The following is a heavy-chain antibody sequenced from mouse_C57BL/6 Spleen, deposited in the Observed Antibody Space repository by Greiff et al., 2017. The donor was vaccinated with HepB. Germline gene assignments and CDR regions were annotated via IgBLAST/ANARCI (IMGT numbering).Heavy chain of an antibody. V-gene: IGHV5-4*03. CDR1: GFTFSSYA. J-gene: IGHJ2*01. CDR2: ISDGGSYT. D-gene: IGHD2-2*01. Sequence: DVMLVESGGGLVKPGGSLKLSCAASGFTFSSYAMSWVRQTPEKRLEWVATISDGGSYTYYPDNVKGRFTISRDNAKNNLYLQMSHLKSEDTAMYYCARYGYYYFDYWGQGTTLTVSS. CDR3: ARYGYYYFDY.